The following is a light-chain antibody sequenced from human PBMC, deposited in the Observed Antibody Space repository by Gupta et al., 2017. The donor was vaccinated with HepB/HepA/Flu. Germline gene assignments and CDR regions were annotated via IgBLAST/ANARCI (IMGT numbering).Light chain of an antibody. Sequence: DIQMTQSPSTLSASVGDRVTITCRASQTISSWLAWYQQKPGKAPKLLIYKASSLQSGVPSRFSGSESGTEFTLTISSLQPDDFATYYCQQYKSYSSWTFGQGTKVEIK. CDR3: QQYKSYSSWT. CDR1: QTISSW. V-gene: IGKV1-5*03. J-gene: IGKJ1*01. CDR2: KAS.